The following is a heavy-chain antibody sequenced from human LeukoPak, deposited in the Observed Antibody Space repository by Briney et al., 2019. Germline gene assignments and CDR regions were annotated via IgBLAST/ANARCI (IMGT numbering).Heavy chain of an antibody. D-gene: IGHD6-19*01. V-gene: IGHV3-9*01. CDR1: GFTFDDYA. Sequence: GGSLRLSCAASGFTFDDYAMHWVRQAPGKGLEWVSGISWNSGSLGYADSVKGRFTISRDNAKNSLYLQMNSLRAEDTALYYCAKDMAGTAQGLFDYWGHGTLVTVSS. CDR3: AKDMAGTAQGLFDY. CDR2: ISWNSGSL. J-gene: IGHJ4*01.